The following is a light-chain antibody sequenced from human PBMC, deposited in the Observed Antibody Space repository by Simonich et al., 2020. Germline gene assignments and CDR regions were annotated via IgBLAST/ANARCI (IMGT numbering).Light chain of an antibody. V-gene: IGKV3-11*01. CDR2: DAS. CDR3: QQRSNWPLT. J-gene: IGKJ4*01. CDR1: QSVSSY. Sequence: EIVLTQSPATLSLSTGKEATHSCRASQSVSSYLAWYQQKPVKAPRLLIYDASNRATGIPARFSGSGSGTDFNLTISSLEPEDFAVYYCQQRSNWPLTFGGGTKVEIK.